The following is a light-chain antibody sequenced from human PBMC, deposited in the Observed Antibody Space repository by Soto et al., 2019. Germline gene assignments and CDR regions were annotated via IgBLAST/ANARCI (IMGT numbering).Light chain of an antibody. CDR3: QQSYSTPWT. CDR1: QSISSY. Sequence: IQMTPSPSSLSASVGDRVTINCRASQSISSYLNWYQQKPGKAPKLLIYAASSLQSGVPSRFSGSGSWTDFTLTISSLQPEDFATYYCQQSYSTPWTFGQGNKVEIK. V-gene: IGKV1-39*01. CDR2: AAS. J-gene: IGKJ1*01.